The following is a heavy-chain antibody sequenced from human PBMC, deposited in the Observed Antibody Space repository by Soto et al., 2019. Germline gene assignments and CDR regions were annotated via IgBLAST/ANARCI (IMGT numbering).Heavy chain of an antibody. V-gene: IGHV4-39*01. CDR2: IYYSGST. CDR1: GGSIISSSYY. J-gene: IGHJ5*02. Sequence: SETLSLTCTVSGGSIISSSYYWGWIRQAPGKGLEWIGSIYYSGSTYYNPSLKSRVTISVDTSKNQFSLKLSSVTAADTAVYFCASDLRKSSSRFDPWGQGTLVSVSS. D-gene: IGHD6-6*01. CDR3: ASDLRKSSSRFDP.